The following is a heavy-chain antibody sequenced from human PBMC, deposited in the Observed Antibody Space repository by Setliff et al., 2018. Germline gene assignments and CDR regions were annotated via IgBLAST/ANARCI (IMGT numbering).Heavy chain of an antibody. CDR2: IFHNGNT. J-gene: IGHJ4*02. CDR1: GGSITSSTW. V-gene: IGHV4-4*02. CDR3: VRREIAVAGDPFEP. Sequence: TLSLTCAVFGGSITSSTWWSWVRQPPEKGLEWIGEIFHNGNTAYNPSLDSRGTISVDKSKNHFSLKLTSVTAADTAVYYCVRREIAVAGDPFEPWGQGTLVTASS. D-gene: IGHD6-19*01.